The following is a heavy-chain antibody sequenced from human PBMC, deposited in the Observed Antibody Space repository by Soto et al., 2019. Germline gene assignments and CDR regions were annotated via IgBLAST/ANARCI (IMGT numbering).Heavy chain of an antibody. V-gene: IGHV4-31*01. CDR2: IYYSGRT. CDR1: GGSISSGGYY. J-gene: IGHJ4*02. CDR3: ARLVYRRSCYLDY. Sequence: QVQLQESGPGLVKPSQTLSLTCTVSGGSISSGGYYWSWIRQHPGKGLEWIWYIYYSGRTYYNASLKSLVTISVDTSKNPCALKLGSVTAADTAVYYCARLVYRRSCYLDYGGQGTLVTVSS. D-gene: IGHD3-16*02.